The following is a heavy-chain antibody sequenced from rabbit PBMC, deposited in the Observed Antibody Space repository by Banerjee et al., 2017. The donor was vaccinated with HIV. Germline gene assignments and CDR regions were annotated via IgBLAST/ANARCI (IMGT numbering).Heavy chain of an antibody. Sequence: QEQLVESGGGLVTLGGSLKLSCKAPGIDFSSYVMCWVRQAPGKGLEWIGCIYTGIFISSNTYYASWAKGRFTITKTSSTTVTLQMTSLTVADTATYFCARDSGGYDLWGPGTLVTVS. D-gene: IGHD1-1*01. CDR3: ARDSGGYDL. V-gene: IGHV1S45*01. J-gene: IGHJ4*01. CDR1: GIDFSSYV. CDR2: IYTGIFISSNT.